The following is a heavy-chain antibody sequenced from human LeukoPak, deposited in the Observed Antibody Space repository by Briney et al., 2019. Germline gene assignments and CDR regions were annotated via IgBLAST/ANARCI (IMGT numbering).Heavy chain of an antibody. V-gene: IGHV3-64*04. Sequence: GGSLRLSCSASGFTFSSYAMHWVRQAPGKGLEYVSAISSNGGSTYYADSVKGRFTISRDNSKNTLYLQMNSLRAEDTAVYYCARDSDGALDYWGQGTLVTVSS. CDR1: GFTFSSYA. CDR3: ARDSDGALDY. J-gene: IGHJ4*02. D-gene: IGHD5-24*01. CDR2: ISSNGGST.